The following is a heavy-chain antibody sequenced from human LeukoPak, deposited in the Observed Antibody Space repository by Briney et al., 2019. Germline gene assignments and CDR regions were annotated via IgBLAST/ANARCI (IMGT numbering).Heavy chain of an antibody. J-gene: IGHJ4*02. CDR2: ISGSSSDI. D-gene: IGHD1-26*01. V-gene: IGHV3-21*01. CDR1: GFTFSGYS. CDR3: ARRGYHDYSGFDY. Sequence: PGGSLRLSCAASGFTFSGYSMNWVRQAPGKGLEWVSSISGSSSDIYYADSVKGRFTISRDNSKNSLYLQMKSLRAEDTALYYCARRGYHDYSGFDYWGQGTLVTVSS.